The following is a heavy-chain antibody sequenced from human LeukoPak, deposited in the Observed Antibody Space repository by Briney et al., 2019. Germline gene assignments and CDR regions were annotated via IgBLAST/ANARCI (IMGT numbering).Heavy chain of an antibody. CDR1: GYSFTSYW. V-gene: IGHV5-51*01. J-gene: IGHJ1*01. D-gene: IGHD2-15*01. Sequence: GESLKISCKASGYSFTSYWIGWVRQMPGKGLEWMGIVYPDDSDTRYSPSFQGQVTISADKSISTAYLQWSSLKASDTAMYYCATGGCSGGSCYGYFQHWGQGTLVTVSS. CDR2: VYPDDSDT. CDR3: ATGGCSGGSCYGYFQH.